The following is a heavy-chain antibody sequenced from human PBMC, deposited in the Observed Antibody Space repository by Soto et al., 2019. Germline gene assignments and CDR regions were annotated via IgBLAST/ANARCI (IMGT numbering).Heavy chain of an antibody. V-gene: IGHV3-9*01. CDR3: ARGLYYYTTSGYPHY. CDR1: GFTFDDYA. Sequence: EVQLVESGGGLVQPGRSLRLSCAASGFTFDDYAMHWVRQAPGKGLEWVTGISWNSDTLGYADSVKGRFTISRDNAKNSLYQQMSSLRPEDTAFYYCARGLYYYTTSGYPHYWGQGTLVTVSS. D-gene: IGHD3-22*01. J-gene: IGHJ4*02. CDR2: ISWNSDTL.